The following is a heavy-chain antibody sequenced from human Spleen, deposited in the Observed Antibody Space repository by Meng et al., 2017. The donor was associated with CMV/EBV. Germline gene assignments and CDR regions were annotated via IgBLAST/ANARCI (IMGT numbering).Heavy chain of an antibody. V-gene: IGHV1-18*01. CDR3: AKPTGYASSWPFES. CDR2: ISAYNGNT. Sequence: SGYSFSDYGVSWLRQAPGQGLEWLGWISAYNGNTDSAPKMQGRLTMTTDTSTSTAYMELRGLRSDDTAVYYCAKPTGYASSWPFESWGQGTLVTVSS. J-gene: IGHJ4*02. CDR1: GYSFSDYG. D-gene: IGHD6-13*01.